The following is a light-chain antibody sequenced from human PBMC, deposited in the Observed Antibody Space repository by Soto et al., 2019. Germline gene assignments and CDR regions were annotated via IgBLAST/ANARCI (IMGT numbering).Light chain of an antibody. CDR2: LNSDGSH. CDR1: SGHSSYA. J-gene: IGLJ2*01. Sequence: QSVLTQSPSASASLGASVKLTCTLSSGHSSYAIAWHQQQPEKGPRYLMKLNSDGSHSKGDGIPDRFSGSSSGAERYLTIPRLQSEDEADYYCQTWGTGPLVFGGGTKLTVL. CDR3: QTWGTGPLV. V-gene: IGLV4-69*01.